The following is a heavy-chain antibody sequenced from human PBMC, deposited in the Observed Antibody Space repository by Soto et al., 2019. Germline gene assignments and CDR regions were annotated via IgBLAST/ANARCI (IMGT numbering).Heavy chain of an antibody. CDR2: IYHSGRT. J-gene: IGHJ4*02. Sequence: QLQLQESGSGLVKPSPTLSLSCAVSGGSISSGGYSWSWIRQPPGKVLERIGYIYHSGRTYYNPSLKSRVTISVDRSENHFSLKLSSVTAADTAVYYCASHVIYGGYCDYWGQGTLVTVAS. V-gene: IGHV4-30-2*01. D-gene: IGHD2-21*01. CDR3: ASHVIYGGYCDY. CDR1: GGSISSGGYS.